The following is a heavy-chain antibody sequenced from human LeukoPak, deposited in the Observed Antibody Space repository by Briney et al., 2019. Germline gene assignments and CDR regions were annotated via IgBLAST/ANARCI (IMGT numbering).Heavy chain of an antibody. D-gene: IGHD2-15*01. CDR1: GFTFSSYG. Sequence: PGGSLRLSCAASGFTFSSYGMHWVRQVPGKGLEWVAVIWYDGGIKYYADSLKGRFTISRDNSKNTLFLQMNSLTAEDTAVYYCARAVGPYDYWGQGTLATVSS. CDR2: IWYDGGIK. V-gene: IGHV3-33*01. CDR3: ARAVGPYDY. J-gene: IGHJ4*02.